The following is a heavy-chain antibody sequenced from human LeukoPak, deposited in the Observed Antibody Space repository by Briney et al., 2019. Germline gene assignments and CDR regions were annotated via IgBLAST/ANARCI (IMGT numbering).Heavy chain of an antibody. CDR3: ARDQYYDILTGWYYYMDV. J-gene: IGHJ6*03. V-gene: IGHV4-59*01. CDR2: IYYSGST. Sequence: SETLSLTCTVSGGPISSYYWSWIRQPPGKGLEWIGYIYYSGSTNYNPSLKSRVTISVDTSKNQFSLKLSSVTAADTAVYYCARDQYYDILTGWYYYMDVWGKGTTVTVSS. CDR1: GGPISSYY. D-gene: IGHD3-9*01.